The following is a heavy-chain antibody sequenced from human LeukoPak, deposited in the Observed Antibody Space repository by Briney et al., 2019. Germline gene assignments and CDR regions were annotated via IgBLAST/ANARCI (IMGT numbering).Heavy chain of an antibody. CDR2: ICGGGGST. D-gene: IGHD2-15*01. CDR1: GFTFSNYA. V-gene: IGHV3-23*01. Sequence: GGSLRLSCAASGFTFSNYAMSWVRQAPGKGLEWVSAICGGGGSTYDADSVKGRFTISRDNSENTLCLQMNSLRAEDTAVYYCAKARTASCYSAPDYWGQGTLVTVSS. CDR3: AKARTASCYSAPDY. J-gene: IGHJ4*02.